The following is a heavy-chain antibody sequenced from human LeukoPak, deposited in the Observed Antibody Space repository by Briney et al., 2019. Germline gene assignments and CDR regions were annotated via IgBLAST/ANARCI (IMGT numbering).Heavy chain of an antibody. J-gene: IGHJ3*02. V-gene: IGHV3-23*01. Sequence: HPGGSLRLSCAASGFTFSSYGVSWVRQAPGKGLEWVSSISDSGDTTYYADSVKGRFTISRDNSKNKMYLQMNSLRAEDTAVYYCARESDAFDIWGQGTMVTVSS. CDR1: GFTFSSYG. CDR3: ARESDAFDI. D-gene: IGHD2/OR15-2a*01. CDR2: ISDSGDTT.